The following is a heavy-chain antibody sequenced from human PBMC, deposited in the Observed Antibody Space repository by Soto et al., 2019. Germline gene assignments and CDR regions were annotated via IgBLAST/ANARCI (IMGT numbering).Heavy chain of an antibody. V-gene: IGHV3-30*18. CDR1: GFTFSSYG. CDR3: AKDTDFNGSGWRTYFDY. Sequence: QVQLVESGGGVVQPGRSLRLSCAASGFTFSSYGMHWVRQAPGKGLEWVAVISYDGSNKYYADSVKGRFTISRDNSKNTLYLQMNSLRAEDTAVYYCAKDTDFNGSGWRTYFDYWGQGTLVTVSS. CDR2: ISYDGSNK. J-gene: IGHJ4*02. D-gene: IGHD6-19*01.